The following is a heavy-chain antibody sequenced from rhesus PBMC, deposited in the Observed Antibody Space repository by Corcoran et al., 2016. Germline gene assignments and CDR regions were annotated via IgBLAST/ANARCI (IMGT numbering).Heavy chain of an antibody. CDR2: INPSNGNT. Sequence: QVQLVQSGAEVKKPGASVKLSCKASGYTFTSYSINWVRQAPGQGLEWMECINPSNGNTGYAKKFQGRVTMTRDTSTSTSCMELSSLRSEDTAVYYCASRSSGSYYDYWGQGVLVTVSS. D-gene: IGHD3-16*01. V-gene: IGHV1-200*01. CDR3: ASRSSGSYYDY. CDR1: GYTFTSYS. J-gene: IGHJ4*01.